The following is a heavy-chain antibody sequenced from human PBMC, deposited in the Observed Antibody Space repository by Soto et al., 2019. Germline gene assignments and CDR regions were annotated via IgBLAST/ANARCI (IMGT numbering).Heavy chain of an antibody. CDR1: GFIFENFV. CDR2: ISGSGFKK. J-gene: IGHJ5*02. V-gene: IGHV3-23*01. CDR3: AKNQGVELVPLATVDWFDP. D-gene: IGHD1-26*01. Sequence: PGGSRRLSCAASGFIFENFVMSWVRQAPGKGLEWISSISGSGFKKYYADSVKGRFTISRDNSKSTVYLELNNLSAEDTAVYHCAKNQGVELVPLATVDWFDPWGQGSVVTVS.